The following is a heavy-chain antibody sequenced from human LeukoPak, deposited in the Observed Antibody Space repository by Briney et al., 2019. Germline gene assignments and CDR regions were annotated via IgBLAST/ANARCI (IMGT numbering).Heavy chain of an antibody. V-gene: IGHV3-30*03. CDR1: GFAVSSNY. D-gene: IGHD2-15*01. CDR2: ISSDGSKI. Sequence: GVSRRLSCAASGFAVSSNYTRWVRKARGGGLEWGALISSDGSKIYYADSVEGRFTISRDNSRNTLYMQMNSLRAEDSAVYYCGRGLPRRYGGGICYQPFDYWGQATLVTVPS. CDR3: GRGLPRRYGGGICYQPFDY. J-gene: IGHJ4*02.